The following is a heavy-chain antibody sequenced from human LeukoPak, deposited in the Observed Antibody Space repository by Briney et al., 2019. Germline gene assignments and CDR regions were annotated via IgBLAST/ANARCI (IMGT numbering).Heavy chain of an antibody. J-gene: IGHJ3*02. CDR1: GFTVSSNY. CDR2: IYSGGST. Sequence: RAGGSLRLSCAASGFTVSSNYMSWVRQAPGKGLEWVSVIYSGGSTYYADSVKGRFTISRDNSKNTLYLQTNSLRAEDTAVYYCARDVSEVAGFAFDIWGQGTMVTVSS. V-gene: IGHV3-53*01. CDR3: ARDVSEVAGFAFDI. D-gene: IGHD6-19*01.